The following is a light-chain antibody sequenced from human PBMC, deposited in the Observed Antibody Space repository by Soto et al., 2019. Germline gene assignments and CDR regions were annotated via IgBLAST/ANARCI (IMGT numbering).Light chain of an antibody. CDR3: QQYGSSQIT. CDR1: QSVSSSY. CDR2: GAS. Sequence: EIVLTQSPGTLSLSPGERATLSCRASQSVSSSYLAWYQQKPGQAPRLLIYGASSRATGIPDTFSGRGSGTDFTLTISRLEPEDFAVYYCQQYGSSQITFGQGTRLDIK. V-gene: IGKV3-20*01. J-gene: IGKJ5*01.